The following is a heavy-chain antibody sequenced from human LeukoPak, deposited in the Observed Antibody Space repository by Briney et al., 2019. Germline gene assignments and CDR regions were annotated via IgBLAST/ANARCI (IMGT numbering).Heavy chain of an antibody. CDR2: ISYDGSNK. V-gene: IGHV3-30*01. D-gene: IGHD5-18*01. CDR3: ARLMVTSAHDAFDI. Sequence: GRSLRLSCAASGFTFSSYAMHWVRQAPGKGLEWGAVISYDGSNKYYADSVKGRFTISRDNSKNTLYLQMNSLRAEDTAVYYCARLMVTSAHDAFDIWGQGTMVTVSS. J-gene: IGHJ3*02. CDR1: GFTFSSYA.